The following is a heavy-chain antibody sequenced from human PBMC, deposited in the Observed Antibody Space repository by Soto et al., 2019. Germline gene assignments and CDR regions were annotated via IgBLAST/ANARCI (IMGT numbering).Heavy chain of an antibody. CDR2: INPNSGGT. J-gene: IGHJ4*02. CDR1: GYTFTGYY. Sequence: QVQLVQSGAEVKKPGASVKVSCKASGYTFTGYYMHWVRQAPGQGLEWMGWINPNSGGTNYAQKFQGWVTMPRDTSMSTAYMERSRRRYDATAVYYCARAHCGGACYSGVDYWGQGTLVTVSS. CDR3: ARAHCGGACYSGVDY. D-gene: IGHD2-21*02. V-gene: IGHV1-2*04.